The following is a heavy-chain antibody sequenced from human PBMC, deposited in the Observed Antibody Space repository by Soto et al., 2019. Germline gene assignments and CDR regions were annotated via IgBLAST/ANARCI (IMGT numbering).Heavy chain of an antibody. CDR2: ILTSGNT. CDR3: ARDRTGDWAELLYTMDV. J-gene: IGHJ6*02. D-gene: IGHD3-10*01. CDR1: GVSISSHY. V-gene: IGHV4-4*07. Sequence: QVQLQESGPGLVKPSETLSLTCTVSGVSISSHYWSWIRQPAGKGLVWIGRILTSGNTKYNPSLKGRVPMSVETSRNQFSLTLRCVTAADTAVYYRARDRTGDWAELLYTMDVWGRGTTVTVSS.